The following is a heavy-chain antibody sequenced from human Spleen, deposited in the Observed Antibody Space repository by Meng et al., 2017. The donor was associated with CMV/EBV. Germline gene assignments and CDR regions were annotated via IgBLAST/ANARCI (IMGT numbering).Heavy chain of an antibody. CDR3: ARGDGAAPWY. Sequence: ASVKVSCKASGYTFSDYGISWVRQAPGQGLEWMGWVSAYNGNTNYAQKFQDRVAMTTDTSTSTAYLELRSLRSDDTAVYDCARGDGAAPWYWGQGTLVTVSS. J-gene: IGHJ4*02. V-gene: IGHV1-18*01. D-gene: IGHD6-6*01. CDR1: GYTFSDYG. CDR2: VSAYNGNT.